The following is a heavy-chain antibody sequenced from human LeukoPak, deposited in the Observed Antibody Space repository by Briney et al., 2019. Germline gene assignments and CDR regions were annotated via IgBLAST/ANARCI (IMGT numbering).Heavy chain of an antibody. CDR1: GGTFSSYA. V-gene: IGHV1-69*04. D-gene: IGHD3-22*01. J-gene: IGHJ2*01. CDR2: IIPILGIA. Sequence: SVKVSCKASGGTFSSYAISWVRQAPGQGLEWMGRIIPILGIANYAQKFQGRVTITADKSTSTAYMELSSLRSEDTAVYYCARSRRPHTYYYDSSGYNWYFDLWGRGTLVTVSS. CDR3: ARSRRPHTYYYDSSGYNWYFDL.